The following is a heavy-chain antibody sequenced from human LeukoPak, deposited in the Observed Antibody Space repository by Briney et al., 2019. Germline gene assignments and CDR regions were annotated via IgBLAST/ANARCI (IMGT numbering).Heavy chain of an antibody. CDR1: GFTFSSYW. CDR2: IKQDETEK. Sequence: GGSLRLSCTASGFTFSSYWMTWVRQAPGKGLEWVANIKQDETEKYYVDSVKGRFTISRDNAKNSLFLQMDGLRAEDTAVYYCARQSYDGYHYPDYWGQGSLVTVSS. J-gene: IGHJ4*02. V-gene: IGHV3-7*01. D-gene: IGHD5-24*01. CDR3: ARQSYDGYHYPDY.